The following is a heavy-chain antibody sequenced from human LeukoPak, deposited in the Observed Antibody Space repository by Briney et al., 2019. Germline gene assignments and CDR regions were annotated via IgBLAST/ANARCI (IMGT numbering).Heavy chain of an antibody. D-gene: IGHD2-2*01. CDR1: GFTFNTFW. CDR2: INQDGGDQ. CDR3: ARDAARPLGYFGSTACYGYYYYMDV. V-gene: IGHV3-7*01. J-gene: IGHJ6*03. Sequence: GGSLRLSCAASGFTFNTFWMSWVRQAPGKGLEWVANINQDGGDQYYVDSVKGRFTISRDNARNSLYLQMSSLRPEDTAVYYCARDAARPLGYFGSTACYGYYYYMDVRGRGTTVTVSS.